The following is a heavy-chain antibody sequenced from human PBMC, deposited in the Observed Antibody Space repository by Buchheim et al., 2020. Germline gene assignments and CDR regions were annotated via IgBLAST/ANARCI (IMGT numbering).Heavy chain of an antibody. CDR3: ARGQLYCSGGSCYSGSLET. D-gene: IGHD2-15*01. CDR1: GFTFSSYG. J-gene: IGHJ4*02. Sequence: QVQLVESGGGVVQPGRSLRLSCAASGFTFSSYGMHWVRQAPGKGLEWVAVIWYDGSNKYYADSVKGRFTIFRDNSKNTLYLQMNSLRAEDTAVYYCARGQLYCSGGSCYSGSLETWGQGTL. CDR2: IWYDGSNK. V-gene: IGHV3-33*01.